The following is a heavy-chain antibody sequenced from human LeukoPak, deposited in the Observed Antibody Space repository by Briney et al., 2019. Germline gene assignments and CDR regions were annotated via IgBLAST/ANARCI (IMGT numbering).Heavy chain of an antibody. CDR1: GGTFSSYA. J-gene: IGHJ4*02. CDR2: IIPIFGTA. V-gene: IGHV1-69*13. D-gene: IGHD5-24*01. Sequence: SVKVSCKASGGTFSSYAISWVRQAPGQGLEWMGGIIPIFGTANYAQKFQGRVTITADESTSTAYMELSSLRSEDTAVYYCARGDGYNYVPFPFDYWGQGTQVTVSS. CDR3: ARGDGYNYVPFPFDY.